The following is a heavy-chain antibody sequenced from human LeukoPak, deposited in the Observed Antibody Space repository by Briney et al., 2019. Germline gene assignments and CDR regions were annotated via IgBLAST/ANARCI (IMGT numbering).Heavy chain of an antibody. V-gene: IGHV3-15*01. J-gene: IGHJ5*02. CDR2: IKSKTDGRTT. D-gene: IGHD3-22*01. CDR1: GITFSNAW. Sequence: GGSLRLSCAASGITFSNAWMSWVRQAPGQGLEWVGRIKSKTDGRTTDYTGPVKGRITISRDDSKNMLYLQSHSLETEDTAVYYCTTSRLYYYDSSGYFPRWFVPWGQGTLVTVSS. CDR3: TTSRLYYYDSSGYFPRWFVP.